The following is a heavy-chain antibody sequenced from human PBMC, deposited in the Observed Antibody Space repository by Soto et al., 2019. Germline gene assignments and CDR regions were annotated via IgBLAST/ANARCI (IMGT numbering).Heavy chain of an antibody. CDR3: ARDNLHSGFDY. CDR1: GGSVSSGGYY. Sequence: QVQLQESGPGLVKPSQTLSLTCTVSGGSVSSGGYYWRWIRQHPGKGLEWIGYIYYSGSTYYNPSLKSRVTIALDTSKNQFSLKRSSVTAADTAVYYSARDNLHSGFDYWGQGNLVTVSS. CDR2: IYYSGST. J-gene: IGHJ4*02. D-gene: IGHD3-10*01. V-gene: IGHV4-31*03.